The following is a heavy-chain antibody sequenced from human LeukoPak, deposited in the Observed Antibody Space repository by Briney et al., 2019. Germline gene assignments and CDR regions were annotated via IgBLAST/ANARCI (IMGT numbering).Heavy chain of an antibody. CDR1: GFTFSNYA. D-gene: IGHD3-22*01. CDR2: LSDSGGST. CDR3: AKQPDSSGFPSFFDY. Sequence: PGGSLRLSCAASGFTFSNYAMTWVRQAPGKRLEWVSSLSDSGGSTYYADSVKGRFTISRDNSKNTLFLQMNSLRAEDTAVYHCAKQPDSSGFPSFFDYWGQGTLVTVSS. V-gene: IGHV3-23*01. J-gene: IGHJ4*02.